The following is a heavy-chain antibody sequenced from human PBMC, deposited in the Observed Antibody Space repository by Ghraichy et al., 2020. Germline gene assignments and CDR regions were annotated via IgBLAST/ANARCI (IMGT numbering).Heavy chain of an antibody. CDR3: ARDLPQLWFGELSSYVHRDAFDI. CDR1: GFTFSDYY. V-gene: IGHV3-11*05. CDR2: ISSSSSYT. D-gene: IGHD3-10*01. J-gene: IGHJ3*02. Sequence: GGSLRLSCAASGFTFSDYYMSWIRQAPGKGLEWVSYISSSSSYTNYADSVKGRFTISRDNAKNSLYLQMNSLRAEDTAVYYCARDLPQLWFGELSSYVHRDAFDIWGQGTMVTVSS.